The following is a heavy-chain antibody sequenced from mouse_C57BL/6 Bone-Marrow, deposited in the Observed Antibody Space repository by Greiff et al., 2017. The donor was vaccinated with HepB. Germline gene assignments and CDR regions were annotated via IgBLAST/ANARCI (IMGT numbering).Heavy chain of an antibody. CDR1: GFNIKDDY. CDR3: TNGYDGYAMDY. CDR2: IDPENGDT. J-gene: IGHJ4*01. V-gene: IGHV14-4*01. D-gene: IGHD2-3*01. Sequence: VQLQQSGAELVRPGASVKLSCTASGFNIKDDYMHWVKQRPEQGLEWIGWIDPENGDTEYASKFQGKATITADTSSNTAYLQLSSLTSEDTAVYYCTNGYDGYAMDYWGQGTPVTVSS.